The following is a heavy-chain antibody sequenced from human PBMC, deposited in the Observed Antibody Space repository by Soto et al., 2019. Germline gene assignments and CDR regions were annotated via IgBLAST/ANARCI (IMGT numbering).Heavy chain of an antibody. CDR2: IYYSGST. V-gene: IGHV4-59*08. J-gene: IGHJ6*03. Sequence: SETLSLTCTVSGDSISNYYWSWIRQPPGKGLECIGYIYYSGSTNYNPSLKSRVTISVDTSKTQFSLKVSSVTAADTAVYYCARLLRANYYFYYTDVWGKGTTVTVSS. D-gene: IGHD4-17*01. CDR3: ARLLRANYYFYYTDV. CDR1: GDSISNYY.